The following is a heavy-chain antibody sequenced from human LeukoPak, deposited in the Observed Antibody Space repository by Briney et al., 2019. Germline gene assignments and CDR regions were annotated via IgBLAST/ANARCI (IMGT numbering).Heavy chain of an antibody. J-gene: IGHJ4*02. CDR1: GFTLSSYE. CDR3: AKDRSAVDSSGWYYFDY. CDR2: IEYSGGSA. V-gene: IGHV3-23*01. D-gene: IGHD6-19*01. Sequence: PGGSLRLSCIVSGFTLSSYEMSWIRQAPGKGLEWVASIEYSGGSAYYADSVKGRFSISREDSKNTLYLQLNSLRAEDTAVYYCAKDRSAVDSSGWYYFDYWGQGTLVTVSS.